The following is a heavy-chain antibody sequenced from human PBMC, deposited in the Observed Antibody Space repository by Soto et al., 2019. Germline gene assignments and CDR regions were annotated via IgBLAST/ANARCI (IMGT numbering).Heavy chain of an antibody. V-gene: IGHV4-30-4*01. CDR3: AGELSNSPEYFDF. J-gene: IGHJ4*01. Sequence: SETLSLTCTVWGGPISSDYYYWSWIRQPPWKGLEWIGYIYYSGRASYNPSLKSRIIISIDTSKNQFSLSLNSLNAADTDVYYCAGELSNSPEYFDFWGLGTLVTVS. D-gene: IGHD6-6*01. CDR1: GGPISSDYYY. CDR2: IYYSGRA.